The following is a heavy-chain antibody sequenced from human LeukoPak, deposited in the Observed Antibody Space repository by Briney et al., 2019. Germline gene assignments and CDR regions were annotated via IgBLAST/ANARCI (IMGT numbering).Heavy chain of an antibody. CDR3: ARDGIAAAVEYYFDY. Sequence: GGSLRLSCAASGFTFSNYAMHWVRQAPGKGLEWVAVISYDGSNKYYADSVKGRFTISRDNSKNTLYLQMNSLRAEDTAVYYCARDGIAAAVEYYFDYWGQGTLVTVSS. V-gene: IGHV3-30*04. CDR1: GFTFSNYA. D-gene: IGHD6-13*01. J-gene: IGHJ4*02. CDR2: ISYDGSNK.